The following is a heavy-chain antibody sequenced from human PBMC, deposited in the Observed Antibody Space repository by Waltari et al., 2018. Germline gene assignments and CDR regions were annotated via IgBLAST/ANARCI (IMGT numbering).Heavy chain of an antibody. CDR1: GFTLSSYW. V-gene: IGHV3-7*01. J-gene: IGHJ3*02. D-gene: IGHD3-22*01. CDR2: IKKDGSEE. CDR3: ARDQWFAFDI. Sequence: EVQLVESGGGLVQPGGSLRLPGAASGFTLSSYWMSWVRQAPGKGLEWVANIKKDGSEEYYVDSVRGRFTISRDNAKNSLYLQMNSLRPEDTAVYYCARDQWFAFDIWGQGTMVTVSS.